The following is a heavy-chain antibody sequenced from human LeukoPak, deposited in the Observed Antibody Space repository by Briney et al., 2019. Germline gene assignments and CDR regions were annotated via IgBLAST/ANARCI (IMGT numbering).Heavy chain of an antibody. J-gene: IGHJ4*02. D-gene: IGHD3-3*01. Sequence: SETLSLTCTVSGGSLSSSSYYWGWIRQPPGKGLEWIGRIYYSGSTHHNPSLKSRVTISVDTSKNQFSLKLSSVTAADTAVYYCARHDVTIFGVVSATHFDYWGQGTLVTVSS. CDR1: GGSLSSSSYY. CDR3: ARHDVTIFGVVSATHFDY. CDR2: IYYSGST. V-gene: IGHV4-39*01.